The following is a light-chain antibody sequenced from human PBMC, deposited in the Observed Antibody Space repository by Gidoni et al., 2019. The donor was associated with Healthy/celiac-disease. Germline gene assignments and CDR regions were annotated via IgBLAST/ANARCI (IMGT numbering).Light chain of an antibody. CDR1: QGISNY. J-gene: IGKJ1*01. Sequence: DIQMTQSPSSLSASVGDRVTITCRASQGISNYLAWYQHKPGKVPKLLSYAASTLQSGVPSRFSGSGSGTDFTLTISSLQPEDVATYYCQKYNSASPWTFGQGTKVEIK. CDR2: AAS. V-gene: IGKV1-27*01. CDR3: QKYNSASPWT.